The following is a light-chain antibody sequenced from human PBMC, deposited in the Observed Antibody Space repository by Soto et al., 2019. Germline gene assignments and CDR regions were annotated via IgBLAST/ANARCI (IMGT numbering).Light chain of an antibody. CDR2: GAS. V-gene: IGKV3-20*01. CDR1: QSVTSNY. J-gene: IGKJ1*01. CDR3: QQYGSSPPFT. Sequence: ETVLTQSPGTLSLSPGERATLSCRASQSVTSNYLAWYQQKPGQAPRLLIFGASGRATGIPDRFGGGGSGTDFTLTISRLEPEDFAVYYCQQYGSSPPFTFGQGTKVDIK.